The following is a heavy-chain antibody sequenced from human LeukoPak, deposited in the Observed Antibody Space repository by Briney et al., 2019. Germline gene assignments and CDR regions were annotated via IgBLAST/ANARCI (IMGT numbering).Heavy chain of an antibody. CDR3: ARDRNWYGMDV. V-gene: IGHV3-21*01. D-gene: IGHD1-14*01. CDR2: ISSSSSYI. CDR1: GFTFSSYS. J-gene: IGHJ6*02. Sequence: EGSLRLSCAASGFTFSSYSMTWVRQAPGKGLEWVSSISSSSSYIYYADSVKGRFTISRDNAKNSLYLQTNSLRAEDTAVYYCARDRNWYGMDVWGQGTTVTVSS.